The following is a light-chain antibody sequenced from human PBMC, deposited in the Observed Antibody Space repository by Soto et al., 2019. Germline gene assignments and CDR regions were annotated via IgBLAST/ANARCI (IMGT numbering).Light chain of an antibody. CDR2: WAS. CDR3: QQYYTALAWT. CDR1: QSVLCSSNNKNY. Sequence: DIVMTQSPDSLAVSLGERATINCKSSQSVLCSSNNKNYFAWNQQKPGQPPKLLVYWASTRESGVPGRFGGSGSGSDFTLAISSLQAEDVAVSSCQQYYTALAWTFGQGTKVEIK. J-gene: IGKJ1*01. V-gene: IGKV4-1*01.